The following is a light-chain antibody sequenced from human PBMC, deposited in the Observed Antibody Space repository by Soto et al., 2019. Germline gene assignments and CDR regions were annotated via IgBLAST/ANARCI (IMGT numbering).Light chain of an antibody. CDR2: VAS. Sequence: EIVMTQSPATLSVSPGERATLSCRASQSVSSNLAWYQQKPGQAPRLLIYVASTRATCIPARFSGSGSGTEFTLTISSLQSEDFAVYYCQQYNNWPSITFGQGTRLEIK. V-gene: IGKV3-15*01. CDR3: QQYNNWPSIT. J-gene: IGKJ5*01. CDR1: QSVSSN.